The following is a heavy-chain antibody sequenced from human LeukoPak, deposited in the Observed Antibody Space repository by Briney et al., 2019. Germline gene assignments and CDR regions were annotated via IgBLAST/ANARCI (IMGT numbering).Heavy chain of an antibody. D-gene: IGHD3-9*01. V-gene: IGHV3-21*01. J-gene: IGHJ2*01. CDR3: ARGHNDVLTGYYEYWFFDL. CDR2: ISSTGAYI. Sequence: PGGSLRLSCAASGFNFGSYSVNWVRQAPGKGLEWVSSISSTGAYIYYADSLKGRFTISRDNAKNSLYLQMNSLRAEDTTVYYCARGHNDVLTGYYEYWFFDLWGRGTQVTVSS. CDR1: GFNFGSYS.